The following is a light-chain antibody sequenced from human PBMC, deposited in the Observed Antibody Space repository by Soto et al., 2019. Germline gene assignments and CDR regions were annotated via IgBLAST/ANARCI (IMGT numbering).Light chain of an antibody. CDR1: SSNIGSNY. CDR2: RNN. CDR3: AAWDDSLSGPV. Sequence: QSVLTQPPSASGTPGQRVTISCSGSSSNIGSNYVYWYQQLPGTAPKLLIYRNNQRPSGVPDRFSGSKSGTSASLAISGLRSEYEADYYCAAWDDSLSGPVFGGGTKHTVL. V-gene: IGLV1-47*01. J-gene: IGLJ2*01.